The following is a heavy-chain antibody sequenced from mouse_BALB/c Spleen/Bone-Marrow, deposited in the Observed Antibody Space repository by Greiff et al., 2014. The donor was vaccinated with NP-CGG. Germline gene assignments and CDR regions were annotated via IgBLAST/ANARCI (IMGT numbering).Heavy chain of an antibody. CDR1: GYTFTRYT. CDR2: IIPSSGYT. V-gene: IGHV1-4*01. Sequence: VQLQQSGAELARPGASVKMSCQASGYTFTRYTMHWEKQRPGQGLEWIGYIIPSSGYTNYNQKFKDKATLTADKSSSTAYMQLSSLTSEDSAVYYCTIRYYAMDYWGQGTPVTVSS. J-gene: IGHJ4*01. D-gene: IGHD1-1*01. CDR3: TIRYYAMDY.